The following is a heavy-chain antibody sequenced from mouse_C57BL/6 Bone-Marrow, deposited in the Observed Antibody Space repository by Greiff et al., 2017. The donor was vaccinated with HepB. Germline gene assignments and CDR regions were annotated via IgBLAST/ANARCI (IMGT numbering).Heavy chain of an antibody. CDR3: ARVLRGAWFAY. D-gene: IGHD1-1*01. CDR1: GFTFSSYA. J-gene: IGHJ3*01. V-gene: IGHV5-4*01. CDR2: ISDGGSYT. Sequence: VQLQQSGGGLVKPGGSLKLSCAASGFTFSSYAMSWVRQTPEKRLEWVATISDGGSYTYYPDNVKGRFTISRDNAKNNLYLQMSHLKSEDTAMYYCARVLRGAWFAYWGQGTLVTVSA.